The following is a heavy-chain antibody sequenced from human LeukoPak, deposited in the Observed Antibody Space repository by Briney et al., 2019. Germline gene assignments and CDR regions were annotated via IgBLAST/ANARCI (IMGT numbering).Heavy chain of an antibody. Sequence: PGGSLRLSCAASGFTVSSNHMSWVRQAPGKGLVWVSGINWNGGSTGYADSVKGRFTISRDNAKNSLYLQMNSLRAEDTALYYCARGGSGSDAFDIWGQGTMVTVSS. V-gene: IGHV3-20*04. CDR3: ARGGSGSDAFDI. D-gene: IGHD1-26*01. CDR1: GFTVSSNH. CDR2: INWNGGST. J-gene: IGHJ3*02.